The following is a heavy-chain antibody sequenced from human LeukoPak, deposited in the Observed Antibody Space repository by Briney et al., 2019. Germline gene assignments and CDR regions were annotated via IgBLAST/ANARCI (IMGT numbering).Heavy chain of an antibody. CDR3: VRVHEGTDMVDIDY. Sequence: QPGGSLRLSCAASGFTLSSYWMHWVRQAPGKGLVWVSRINGDGRITTYADSVKGRFTTSRDTAKNTLYLQMNSLRAEDTAVYYCVRVHEGTDMVDIDYWGQGTLVTVSS. D-gene: IGHD5-18*01. V-gene: IGHV3-74*01. CDR2: INGDGRIT. J-gene: IGHJ4*02. CDR1: GFTLSSYW.